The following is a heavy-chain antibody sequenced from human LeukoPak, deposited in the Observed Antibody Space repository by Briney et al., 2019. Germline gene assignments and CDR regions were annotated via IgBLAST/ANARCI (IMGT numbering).Heavy chain of an antibody. Sequence: SETLSLTCTVSGGSIRSSSYYWGWIRRPPGKGLEWIGSIYYSGSTYYNPSLKSRVTISVDTSKDQFSLKLSSVIAADTAVYYCAGLSNIVVVPAAPWYYYYMDVWGKGTTVTVSS. J-gene: IGHJ6*03. CDR3: AGLSNIVVVPAAPWYYYYMDV. CDR2: IYYSGST. CDR1: GGSIRSSSYY. D-gene: IGHD2-2*01. V-gene: IGHV4-39*01.